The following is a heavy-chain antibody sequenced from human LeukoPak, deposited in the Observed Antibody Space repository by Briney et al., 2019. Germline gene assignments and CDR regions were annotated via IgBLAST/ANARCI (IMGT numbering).Heavy chain of an antibody. CDR3: ASSGTTGTNLDY. D-gene: IGHD1-1*01. Sequence: SETLSLTCAVYGGSFSGYYWSWIRQPPGKGLEWIGEINHSGSTNYNPPLKSRVTISVDTSKNQLSLKLSSVTAADTAVYYCASSGTTGTNLDYWGQGTLVTVSS. V-gene: IGHV4-34*01. CDR2: INHSGST. CDR1: GGSFSGYY. J-gene: IGHJ4*02.